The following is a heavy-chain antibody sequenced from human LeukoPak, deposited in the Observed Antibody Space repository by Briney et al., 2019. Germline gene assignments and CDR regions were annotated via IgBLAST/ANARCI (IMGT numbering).Heavy chain of an antibody. D-gene: IGHD2-2*01. CDR2: IYPGDSDT. CDR3: ARRQGCSSTSCPPDS. J-gene: IGHJ4*02. V-gene: IGHV5-51*01. CDR1: GYSFTTYW. Sequence: KRGESLKISCRGSGYSFTTYWIGWVRQMPGKGLEWMGIIYPGDSDTRYSPSFQGQVTMSADKSTNTAYLQWSSLKASDTAMYYCARRQGCSSTSCPPDSWGQGTLVTVSS.